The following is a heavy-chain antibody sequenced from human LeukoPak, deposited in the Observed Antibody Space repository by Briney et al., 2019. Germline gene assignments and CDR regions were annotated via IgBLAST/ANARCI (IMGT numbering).Heavy chain of an antibody. CDR2: INHSGST. D-gene: IGHD6-19*01. CDR3: AGVVAVAGTWRMGYYFDY. V-gene: IGHV4-34*01. Sequence: SETLSLTCAVYGGSFSGYYWSWIRQPPGKGLEWIGEINHSGSTNYNPSLKSRVTISVDTSKNQFSLKLSSVTAADTAVYYCAGVVAVAGTWRMGYYFDYWGQGTLVTVSS. J-gene: IGHJ4*02. CDR1: GGSFSGYY.